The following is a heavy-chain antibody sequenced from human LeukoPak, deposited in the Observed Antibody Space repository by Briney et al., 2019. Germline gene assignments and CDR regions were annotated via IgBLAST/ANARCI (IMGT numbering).Heavy chain of an antibody. CDR2: ISSNGDNT. J-gene: IGHJ4*02. Sequence: GGSLRLSCSVSGFTFSTYVMHWVRQALGKGLEYVSAISSNGDNTYYADSVKGRFTISRDNSKNTLYLQMSSLRADDTAVYYCVRGTGYWGQGALVTVCS. CDR1: GFTFSTYV. CDR3: VRGTGY. V-gene: IGHV3-64D*06.